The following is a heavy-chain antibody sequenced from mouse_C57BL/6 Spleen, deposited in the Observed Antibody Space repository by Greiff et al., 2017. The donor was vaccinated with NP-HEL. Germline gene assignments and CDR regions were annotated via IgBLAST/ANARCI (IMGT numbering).Heavy chain of an antibody. D-gene: IGHD3-2*02. J-gene: IGHJ2*01. CDR2: IYPGDGDT. Sequence: VQLQQSGAELVKPGASVKISCKASGYAFSSYWMNWVKQRPGKGLEWIGQIYPGDGDTNYNGKFKGKATLTADKSSSTAYMQLSSLTSEDSAVYFCAREGTAQAYFDYWGQGTTLTVSS. V-gene: IGHV1-80*01. CDR1: GYAFSSYW. CDR3: AREGTAQAYFDY.